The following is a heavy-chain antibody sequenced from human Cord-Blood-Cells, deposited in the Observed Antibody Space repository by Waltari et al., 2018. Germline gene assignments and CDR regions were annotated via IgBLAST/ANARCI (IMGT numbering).Heavy chain of an antibody. V-gene: IGHV4-39*01. CDR1: GGSISSSSYY. J-gene: IGHJ3*02. Sequence: QLQLQESGPGLVKPSETLSLTCTVSGGSISSSSYYWGWIRQPPGKGLEWIGSIYYSGRTSYNPSLKSRVTISVDTSKNQFSLKLSSVTAADTAVYYCARLHSRYCSSTSCYAFDIWGQGTMVTVSS. CDR2: IYYSGRT. D-gene: IGHD2-2*01. CDR3: ARLHSRYCSSTSCYAFDI.